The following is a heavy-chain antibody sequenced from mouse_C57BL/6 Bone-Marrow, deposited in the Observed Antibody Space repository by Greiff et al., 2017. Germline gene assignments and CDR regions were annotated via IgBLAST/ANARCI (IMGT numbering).Heavy chain of an antibody. Sequence: EVKLVESGGGLVKPGGSLKLSCAASGFTFSDYGMHWVRQAPEKGLEWVAYISSGSSTIYYADTVKGRFTISRDNAKNTLFLQMTSLRSEDTAMYYCARGTTVVATDAMDYWGQGTSVTASS. CDR3: ARGTTVVATDAMDY. CDR1: GFTFSDYG. V-gene: IGHV5-17*01. D-gene: IGHD1-1*01. J-gene: IGHJ4*01. CDR2: ISSGSSTI.